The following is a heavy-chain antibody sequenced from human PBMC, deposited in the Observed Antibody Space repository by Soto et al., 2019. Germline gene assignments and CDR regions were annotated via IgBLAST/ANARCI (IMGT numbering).Heavy chain of an antibody. D-gene: IGHD6-19*01. Sequence: EVRLLDAGGGLKQPGGSLRLSCAASGFTFKESAMNWVRQAPGKGLEWVASISDTGASTWYAESVRGRLSISRDNSKNTPYLQRNSLRREATAVYYCAKGRGSGWAWYFDNWGQGALVTVAS. V-gene: IGHV3-23*01. CDR1: GFTFKESA. CDR3: AKGRGSGWAWYFDN. CDR2: ISDTGAST. J-gene: IGHJ4*02.